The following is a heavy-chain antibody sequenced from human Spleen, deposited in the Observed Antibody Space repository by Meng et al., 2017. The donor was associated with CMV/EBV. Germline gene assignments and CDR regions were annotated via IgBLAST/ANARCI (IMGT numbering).Heavy chain of an antibody. J-gene: IGHJ4*02. Sequence: VYGGSFSGYYWSWIRQPPGKGLEWIGEINHSGSTNYNPSLKSRVTISVDTSKNQFSLKLSSVTAADTAVYYCAREEYGSLVGGSSDYWGQGTLVTVSS. CDR3: AREEYGSLVGGSSDY. CDR1: GGSFSGYY. CDR2: INHSGST. V-gene: IGHV4-34*01. D-gene: IGHD6-6*01.